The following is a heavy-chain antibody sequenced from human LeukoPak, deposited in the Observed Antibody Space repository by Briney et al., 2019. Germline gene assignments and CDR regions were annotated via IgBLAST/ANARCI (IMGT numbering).Heavy chain of an antibody. J-gene: IGHJ6*03. V-gene: IGHV3-48*03. Sequence: PGGSLRLSCAASGFTFSSYEMNWVRQAPGKGLEWVSSISSGAATIYYADSVKGRFTISRDNAKNSLFLHMDSLRAEDTAVYYCARDSPMISGPYNHYYMDVWGKGTTVTISS. CDR1: GFTFSSYE. CDR2: ISSGAATI. D-gene: IGHD3/OR15-3a*01. CDR3: ARDSPMISGPYNHYYMDV.